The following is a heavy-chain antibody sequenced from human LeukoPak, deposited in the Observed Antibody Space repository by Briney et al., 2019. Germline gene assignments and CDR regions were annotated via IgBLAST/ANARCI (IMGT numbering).Heavy chain of an antibody. D-gene: IGHD2/OR15-2a*01. V-gene: IGHV4-34*01. CDR1: GGSFSGYY. J-gene: IGHJ6*03. CDR3: ARVVHESEFYYYYYYMDV. CDR2: INHSGST. Sequence: RPSETLSLTCAVYGGSFSGYYWSWIRQPPGKGLEWIGEINHSGSTNYNPSLKSRVTISVDTSKNQFSLKLSSVTAADTAVYYCARVVHESEFYYYYYYMDVWGKGTTVTVSS.